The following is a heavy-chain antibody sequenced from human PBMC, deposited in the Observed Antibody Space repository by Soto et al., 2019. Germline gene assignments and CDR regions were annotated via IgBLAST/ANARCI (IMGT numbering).Heavy chain of an antibody. CDR3: AKDRGIEGSSVRAFDV. J-gene: IGHJ3*01. Sequence: GGALRLSCTASVFTFSSHGMNWVRQAPGKGLEWVSFLSGSAGITFYADSVKGRFTISRDNSKNTLYLQMNSLRAEDTAVYYCAKDRGIEGSSVRAFDVWGQGTMVTVSS. V-gene: IGHV3-23*01. D-gene: IGHD1-26*01. CDR1: VFTFSSHG. CDR2: LSGSAGIT.